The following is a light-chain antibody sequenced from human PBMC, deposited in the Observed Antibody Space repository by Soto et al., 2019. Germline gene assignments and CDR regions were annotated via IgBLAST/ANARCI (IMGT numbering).Light chain of an antibody. V-gene: IGLV1-40*01. CDR2: ANN. Sequence: QAVVTQPPSVSGAPGQRVTISCTGSRSNIGANYDVHWYRQLPGTAPKLLIYANNNRPSGVPDRFSGSKSGTSVSLAITGLQAEDEADYYCQSYDSSLSAWVFGGGTKVTVL. CDR3: QSYDSSLSAWV. J-gene: IGLJ2*01. CDR1: RSNIGANYD.